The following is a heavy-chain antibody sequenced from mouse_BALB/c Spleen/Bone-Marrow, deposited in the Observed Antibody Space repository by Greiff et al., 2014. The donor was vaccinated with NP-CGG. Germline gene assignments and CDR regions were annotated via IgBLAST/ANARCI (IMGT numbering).Heavy chain of an antibody. CDR1: GYSFTSYW. D-gene: IGHD2-3*01. CDR3: AREDDGYYGDY. Sequence: QVQLQQSGPQLVRPGASVKISCKASGYSFTSYWMHWVKQRPGQGLEWIGMIDPSDSETRLNQKFKDKATLTVDKSSSTAYMQLSSPTSEDSAVYYCAREDDGYYGDYWGQGTTLTVSS. J-gene: IGHJ2*01. CDR2: IDPSDSET. V-gene: IGHV1S126*01.